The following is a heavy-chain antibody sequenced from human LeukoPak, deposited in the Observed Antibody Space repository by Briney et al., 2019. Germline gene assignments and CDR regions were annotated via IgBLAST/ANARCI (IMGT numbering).Heavy chain of an antibody. D-gene: IGHD6-19*01. V-gene: IGHV3-64D*06. CDR2: LSSNGGST. Sequence: PGGSLRLSCSASGFTSSNYAMHWVRQAPGKGLEYVSSLSSNGGSTYYADSVKGRFTISRDNSKNTLYLQMSSLRAEDTAVYYCVKGGIAVAGTGDYWGQGTLVTVSS. CDR1: GFTSSNYA. J-gene: IGHJ4*02. CDR3: VKGGIAVAGTGDY.